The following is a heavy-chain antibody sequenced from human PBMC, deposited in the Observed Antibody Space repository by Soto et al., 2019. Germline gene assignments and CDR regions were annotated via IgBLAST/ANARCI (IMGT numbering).Heavy chain of an antibody. Sequence: GGSLRLSCAASGVTFSGYSMNWVRQAPGKGLEWVSYISSSSSTIYYADSVKGRFTISRDNAKKSLYLQMNSLRAEDTAVYYCASSSSKYYYYYYMDVWGKGTTVTVSS. V-gene: IGHV3-48*01. CDR2: ISSSSSTI. CDR1: GVTFSGYS. CDR3: ASSSSKYYYYYYMDV. J-gene: IGHJ6*03. D-gene: IGHD6-13*01.